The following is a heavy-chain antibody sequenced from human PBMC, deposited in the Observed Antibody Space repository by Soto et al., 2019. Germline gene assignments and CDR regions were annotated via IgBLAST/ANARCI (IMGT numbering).Heavy chain of an antibody. Sequence: SETLSLTCTVSGGSISSSSYYWGWIRQPPGKGLEWIGGIYYSGSTYYNPSLKSRVTISVDTSKNQFSLKLSSVTAADTAVYYCARHGSSGGMDVWGQGTTVTVSS. V-gene: IGHV4-39*01. CDR2: IYYSGST. J-gene: IGHJ6*02. D-gene: IGHD3-22*01. CDR1: GGSISSSSYY. CDR3: ARHGSSGGMDV.